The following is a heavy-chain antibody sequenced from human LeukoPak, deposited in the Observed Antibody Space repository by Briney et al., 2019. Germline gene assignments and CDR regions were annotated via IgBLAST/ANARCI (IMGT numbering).Heavy chain of an antibody. Sequence: SETLSLTCTVSGGSISSDYWTWIRQPPGKGLEWIGHLYTSGSTNYNPSLKSRVTVSVDTSKNQVSLKLSSVTAADTAVYYCARQVSNVFTPLRNWFDPWGQGTLVTVSS. CDR1: GGSISSDY. CDR3: ARQVSNVFTPLRNWFDP. CDR2: LYTSGST. V-gene: IGHV4-4*09. D-gene: IGHD4-11*01. J-gene: IGHJ5*02.